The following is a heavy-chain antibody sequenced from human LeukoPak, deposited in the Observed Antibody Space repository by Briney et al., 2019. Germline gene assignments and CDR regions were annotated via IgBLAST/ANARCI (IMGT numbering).Heavy chain of an antibody. CDR3: ARENTYCSSTSCSYYYYMDV. V-gene: IGHV4-59*01. D-gene: IGHD2-2*01. CDR2: IYYSGST. CDR1: GGSISSYY. J-gene: IGHJ6*03. Sequence: SETLSLTCTVSGGSISSYYWSWIRQPPGNGLEWIGYIYYSGSTNYNPSLKSRVTISVDTSKNQFSLKLSSVTAADTAVYYCARENTYCSSTSCSYYYYMDVWGKGTTVTVSS.